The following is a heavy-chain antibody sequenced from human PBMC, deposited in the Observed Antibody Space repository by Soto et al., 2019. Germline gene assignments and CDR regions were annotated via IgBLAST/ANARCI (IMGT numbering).Heavy chain of an antibody. V-gene: IGHV4-4*07. CDR1: GGSISSYN. D-gene: IGHD6-13*01. CDR3: AREPLGIAAAGTHYYYYGMDV. J-gene: IGHJ6*02. Sequence: SETLSLTCTVSGGSISSYNWSWIRQPAGKGLEWIGRIYTSGSTNYNPSLKRRVTMSVDTSKTQISLMMSSVPAGDTAVNYCAREPLGIAAAGTHYYYYGMDVWGQGTKVT. CDR2: IYTSGST.